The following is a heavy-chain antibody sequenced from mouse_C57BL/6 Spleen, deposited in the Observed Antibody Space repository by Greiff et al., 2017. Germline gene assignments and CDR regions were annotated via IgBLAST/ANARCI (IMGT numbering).Heavy chain of an antibody. J-gene: IGHJ4*01. D-gene: IGHD1-1*01. CDR1: GFNIKDDY. CDR3: TTFGNGSSFSYAMDY. Sequence: VQLKQSGAELVRPGASVKLSCTASGFNIKDDYMHWVKQRPEQGLEWIGWIDPENGDTEYASKFQGKATITADTSSNTAYLQLSSLTSEDTAVYDCTTFGNGSSFSYAMDYWGQGTSVTVSS. V-gene: IGHV14-4*01. CDR2: IDPENGDT.